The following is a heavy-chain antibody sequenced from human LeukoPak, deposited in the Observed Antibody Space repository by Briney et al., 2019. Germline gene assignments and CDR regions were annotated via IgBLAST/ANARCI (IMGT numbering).Heavy chain of an antibody. V-gene: IGHV4-38-2*02. Sequence: GSLRLSCAASGFTFSSYSMNWVRQAPGKGLEWVGSIYHPSGNTHYNPSLKSRVTISVDTSKNQFSLTVSSVTAADTAVYYCARELWIAASGTMAFDYWGQGTLVPVSS. CDR1: GFTFSSYS. CDR2: IYHPSGNT. CDR3: ARELWIAASGTMAFDY. J-gene: IGHJ4*02. D-gene: IGHD6-13*01.